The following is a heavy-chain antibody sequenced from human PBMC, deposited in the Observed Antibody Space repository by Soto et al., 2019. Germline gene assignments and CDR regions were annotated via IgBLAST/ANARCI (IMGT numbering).Heavy chain of an antibody. CDR2: ILPIFGTP. CDR3: ATPAQAMDIAMLKGIAH. D-gene: IGHD5-18*01. Sequence: SVKVSCKASGGTFSNSAIIWVRQAPGQGLEWMGGILPIFGTPNYAQKFQGRLTISADEFSSTAYMELNILRSEDTAVYYCATPAQAMDIAMLKGIAHWAQGRLVIFSS. V-gene: IGHV1-69*13. CDR1: GGTFSNSA. J-gene: IGHJ4*02.